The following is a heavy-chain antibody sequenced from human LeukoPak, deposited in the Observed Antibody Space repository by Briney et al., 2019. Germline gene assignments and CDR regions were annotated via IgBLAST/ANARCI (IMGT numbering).Heavy chain of an antibody. D-gene: IGHD3-16*01. CDR3: AKDLQLIPLAY. J-gene: IGHJ4*02. Sequence: GGSLRLSCAASGFTFSSYAMSWVRQAPGKGLEWVSGISRRGGTTYYADSVKGRFTISRDNSKNTLYLQMNSLRAEDTAVYYCAKDLQLIPLAYRGQGTLVTVSS. CDR2: ISRRGGTT. V-gene: IGHV3-23*01. CDR1: GFTFSSYA.